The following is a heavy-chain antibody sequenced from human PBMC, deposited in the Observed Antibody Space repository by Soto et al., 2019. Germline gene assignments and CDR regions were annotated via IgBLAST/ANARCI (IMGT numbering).Heavy chain of an antibody. Sequence: ASVKVSCKASGYTFTSYAMHWVRQAPGQRLEWMGWINAGNGNTKYSQKFQGRVTITRDTSASTAYMELSSLRSENTAMYYCARVRGIADNWFDPWGQGTLVTVSS. J-gene: IGHJ5*02. D-gene: IGHD6-13*01. CDR3: ARVRGIADNWFDP. CDR2: INAGNGNT. V-gene: IGHV1-3*01. CDR1: GYTFTSYA.